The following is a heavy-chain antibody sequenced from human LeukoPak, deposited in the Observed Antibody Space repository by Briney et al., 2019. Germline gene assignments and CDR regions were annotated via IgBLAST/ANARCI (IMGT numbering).Heavy chain of an antibody. CDR2: IYHSGST. D-gene: IGHD3-16*02. CDR1: AGSISSSNW. V-gene: IGHV4-4*02. Sequence: PSETLSLTCAVSAGSISSSNWWSWVRQPPGKGLEWIGEIYHSGSTNYNPSLKSRVTISVDKSKNQFSLKLSSATAADTAVYYCARRSRLGELSPIGELFDYWGQGTLVTVSS. CDR3: ARRSRLGELSPIGELFDY. J-gene: IGHJ4*02.